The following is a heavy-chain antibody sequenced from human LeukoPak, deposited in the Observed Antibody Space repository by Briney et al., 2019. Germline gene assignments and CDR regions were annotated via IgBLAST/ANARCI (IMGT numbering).Heavy chain of an antibody. D-gene: IGHD3-22*01. V-gene: IGHV4-34*01. Sequence: KPSETLSLTCAAYGGSFSGYYWSWIRQPPGKGLEGIGEINHSGSTNYNPSLKSRVTISVDTSKNQFSLKLSSVTAADTAVYYCARGSPSYDSSGYYHGYYYYYYMDVWGKGTTVTVSS. CDR3: ARGSPSYDSSGYYHGYYYYYYMDV. J-gene: IGHJ6*03. CDR2: INHSGST. CDR1: GGSFSGYY.